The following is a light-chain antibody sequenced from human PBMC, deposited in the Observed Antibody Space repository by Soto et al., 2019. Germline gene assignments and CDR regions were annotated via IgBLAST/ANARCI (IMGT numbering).Light chain of an antibody. CDR2: GAS. CDR1: QSVSSSY. J-gene: IGKJ1*01. Sequence: EIVLTQSPGTLSLSPGERATLSCRASQSVSSSYLAWYQQKPGQAPRVLIYGASSRATGIPDRFSGSESGPDFTLTISRLEPEDFAVYYCQQYGSSPWTFGQGTKVEIK. CDR3: QQYGSSPWT. V-gene: IGKV3-20*01.